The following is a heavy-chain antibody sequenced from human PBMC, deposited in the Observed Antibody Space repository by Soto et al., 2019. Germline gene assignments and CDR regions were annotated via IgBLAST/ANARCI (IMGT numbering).Heavy chain of an antibody. CDR3: AKDSLWFGELFVFDY. J-gene: IGHJ4*02. Sequence: QVQLVESGGGVVQPGRSLRLSCAASGFTFSSYGMHWVRQAPGKGLEWVAVISYDGSNKYYADSVKGRFTISRDNSKNTLYLQMNSLRAEDTAVYYCAKDSLWFGELFVFDYWGQGTLVTVSS. D-gene: IGHD3-10*01. CDR1: GFTFSSYG. CDR2: ISYDGSNK. V-gene: IGHV3-30*18.